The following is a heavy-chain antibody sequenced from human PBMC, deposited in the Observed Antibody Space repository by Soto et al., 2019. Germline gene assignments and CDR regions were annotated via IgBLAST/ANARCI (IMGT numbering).Heavy chain of an antibody. CDR3: ARAGCSGGSCYAPYYYYMDV. J-gene: IGHJ6*03. CDR2: ISYDGSNK. CDR1: GFTFSSYG. D-gene: IGHD2-15*01. V-gene: IGHV3-30*03. Sequence: GGSLRLSCAASGFTFSSYGMHWVRQAPGKGLEWVAVISYDGSNKYYAVSVKGRFTISRDNSKNTLFLQMNSLRAGDTAVYYCARAGCSGGSCYAPYYYYMDVWGKGTTVTVSS.